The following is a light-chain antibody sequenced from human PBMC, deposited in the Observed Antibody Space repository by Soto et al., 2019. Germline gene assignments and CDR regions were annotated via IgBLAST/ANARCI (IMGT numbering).Light chain of an antibody. CDR2: DVS. V-gene: IGLV2-14*01. CDR1: SSDVGGYNY. CDR3: SSYTSSSTVV. Sequence: QSALTQPASVSGSPGQSITISCTGTSSDVGGYNYVSWYQQHPGKAPKLMIYDVSNRPSGVSNRFSGSKSGNTASLTISGLQAEEEADYYCSSYTSSSTVVFGGGTKRTVL. J-gene: IGLJ2*01.